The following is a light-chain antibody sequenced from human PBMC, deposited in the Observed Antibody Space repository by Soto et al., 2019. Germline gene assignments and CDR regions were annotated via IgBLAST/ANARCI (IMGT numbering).Light chain of an antibody. Sequence: QSVLTQSPSVSGAPGQRVTISCTGSSSNIGAGYDVHWYQQLPGTAPKLLMYGNSNRPSGVPDRFSGSKSGTSASLAITGLQAEDEADYYCQSYDSSLSGWVFGAGTKVTVL. V-gene: IGLV1-40*01. CDR1: SSNIGAGYD. J-gene: IGLJ3*02. CDR3: QSYDSSLSGWV. CDR2: GNS.